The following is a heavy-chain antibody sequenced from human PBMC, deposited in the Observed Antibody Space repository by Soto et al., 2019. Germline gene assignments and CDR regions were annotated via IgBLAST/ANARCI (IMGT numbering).Heavy chain of an antibody. V-gene: IGHV3-74*01. CDR1: GFTFSGHW. D-gene: IGHD3-16*01. Sequence: GGSLRLCCAASGFTFSGHWMHGVRQISGRGLVWISQISGDGSITYYADSVKDRFTASRDNAKNTLYLQINSLRAEDTAVYYCVRGTSDYYGMDVWGQGTTVTVSS. CDR2: ISGDGSIT. CDR3: VRGTSDYYGMDV. J-gene: IGHJ6*02.